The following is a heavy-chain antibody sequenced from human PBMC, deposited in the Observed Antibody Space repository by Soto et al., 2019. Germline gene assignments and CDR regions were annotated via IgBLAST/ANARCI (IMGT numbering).Heavy chain of an antibody. Sequence: PGGSLRLSCAASGFTFSSYAMHWVRQAPGKGLEWVAVISYDGSNKYYADSVKGRFTISRDNSKNTLYLQMNSLRAGDTAVYYCARGFHQLLSPFESFQHWGQGTLVTSPQ. CDR2: ISYDGSNK. CDR1: GFTFSSYA. J-gene: IGHJ1*01. V-gene: IGHV3-30-3*01. D-gene: IGHD2-2*01. CDR3: ARGFHQLLSPFESFQH.